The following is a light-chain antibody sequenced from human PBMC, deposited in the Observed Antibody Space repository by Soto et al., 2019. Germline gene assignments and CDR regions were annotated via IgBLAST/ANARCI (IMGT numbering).Light chain of an antibody. J-gene: IGKJ5*01. Sequence: EIVLTQSPATLSLSPGERATLSCRASQSVGSYLAWYQQKPGQAPRLLIYDASNRATGIPARFSGSRSGTDFTLTISSLEPEDFAVYYCQQRSNWPPITFGQGTRLEIK. CDR3: QQRSNWPPIT. CDR1: QSVGSY. CDR2: DAS. V-gene: IGKV3-11*01.